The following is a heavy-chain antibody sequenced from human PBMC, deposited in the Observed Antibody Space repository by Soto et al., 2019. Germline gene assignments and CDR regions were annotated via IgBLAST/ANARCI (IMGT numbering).Heavy chain of an antibody. J-gene: IGHJ6*02. CDR1: GFSLSTSGMC. CDR3: ARTIYYYGSGSYYYGMDV. D-gene: IGHD3-10*01. CDR2: IDWDDDK. Sequence: SGPTLGNPTQTLTLTCTFSGFSLSTSGMCVSWIRQPPGKALEWLALIDWDDDKYYSTSLKTRLTISKDTSKNQVVLTMTNMDPVDTATYYCARTIYYYGSGSYYYGMDVWGQGTTVTVSS. V-gene: IGHV2-70*01.